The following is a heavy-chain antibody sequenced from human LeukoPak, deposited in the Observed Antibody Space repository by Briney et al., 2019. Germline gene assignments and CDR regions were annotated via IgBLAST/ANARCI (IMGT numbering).Heavy chain of an antibody. CDR1: GFTFSSYS. V-gene: IGHV3-21*01. CDR2: ISSSSSYI. CDR3: ARDLYSSSWYFFDY. D-gene: IGHD6-13*01. Sequence: PGGSLRLSCAASGFTFSSYSMNWVRQAPGKGLEWVSSISSSSSYIYYADSLKGRFTISRDNAKNSLYLQMNSLRAEDTAVYYCARDLYSSSWYFFDYWGQGTLVTVSS. J-gene: IGHJ4*02.